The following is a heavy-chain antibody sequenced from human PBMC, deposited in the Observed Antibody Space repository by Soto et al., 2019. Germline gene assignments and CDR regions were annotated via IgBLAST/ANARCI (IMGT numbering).Heavy chain of an antibody. CDR3: ARRSGWTGWFDP. D-gene: IGHD6-19*01. CDR2: IYYSGST. V-gene: IGHV4-39*01. Sequence: WETLSLTCTVSGGSISSSSYYWGWIRQPPGKGLEWIGSIYYSGSTYYNPSLKSRVTISVDTSKNQFSLKLSSVTAADTAAYYCARRSGWTGWFDPWGQGTLVNVSS. J-gene: IGHJ5*02. CDR1: GGSISSSSYY.